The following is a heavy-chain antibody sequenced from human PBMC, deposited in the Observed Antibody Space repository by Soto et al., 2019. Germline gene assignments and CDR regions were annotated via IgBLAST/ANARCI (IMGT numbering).Heavy chain of an antibody. CDR1: GFTFSSYS. D-gene: IGHD6-13*01. CDR3: AREGSSWYYFDY. CDR2: ISSSSSYI. V-gene: IGHV3-21*01. J-gene: IGHJ4*02. Sequence: EVQLVESGGGLVKPGGSLRLSCAASGFTFSSYSMNWVRQAPGKGLEWVSSISSSSSYIYYADSVKGRFTISRDNAKNALYLQMNSLRAEDTAVYYGAREGSSWYYFDYLGQGTLVTVSS.